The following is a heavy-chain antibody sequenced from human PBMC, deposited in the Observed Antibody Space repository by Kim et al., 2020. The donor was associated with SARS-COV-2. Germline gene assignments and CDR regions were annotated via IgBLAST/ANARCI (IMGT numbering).Heavy chain of an antibody. CDR2: IKSKTDGGTT. Sequence: GGSLRLSCAASGFTFSNAWMSWVRQAPGKGLEWVGRIKSKTDGGTTDYAAPVKGRFTISRDDSKNTLYLQMNSLKTEDTAVYYCTTLVEGSDYYDSSGYHTFDIWGQGTMVTVSS. CDR1: GFTFSNAW. D-gene: IGHD3-22*01. J-gene: IGHJ3*02. V-gene: IGHV3-15*01. CDR3: TTLVEGSDYYDSSGYHTFDI.